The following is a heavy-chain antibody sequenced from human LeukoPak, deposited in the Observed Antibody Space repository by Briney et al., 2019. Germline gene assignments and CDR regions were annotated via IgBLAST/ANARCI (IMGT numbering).Heavy chain of an antibody. D-gene: IGHD5-18*01. CDR2: ISSSSPYI. V-gene: IGHV3-21*01. Sequence: GGSLRLSCAASGFTFSNCGMNWVRQAPGKGLEWVSSISSSSPYIYYADSLKGRFTISRDNAKNSLYLQMHSLRAEDTAVYYCARDLDSAMAFKYFDYWGQGTLVTVSS. CDR1: GFTFSNCG. J-gene: IGHJ4*02. CDR3: ARDLDSAMAFKYFDY.